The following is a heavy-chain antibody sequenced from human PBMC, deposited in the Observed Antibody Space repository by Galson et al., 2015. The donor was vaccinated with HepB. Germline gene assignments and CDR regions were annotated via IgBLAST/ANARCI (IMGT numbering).Heavy chain of an antibody. V-gene: IGHV3-49*04. CDR3: TRGGPDDAFDI. CDR2: IRSKAYGGTT. Sequence: SLRLSCAASGFTFGDYAMSWVRQAPGKGLEWVGFIRSKAYGGTTEYAASVKGRFTISRDDSKSIAYLQMNSLKTEDTAVYYCTRGGPDDAFDIWGQGTMVTVSS. J-gene: IGHJ3*02. CDR1: GFTFGDYA.